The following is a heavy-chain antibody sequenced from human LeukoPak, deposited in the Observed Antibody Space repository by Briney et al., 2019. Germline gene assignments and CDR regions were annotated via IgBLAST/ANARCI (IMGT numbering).Heavy chain of an antibody. D-gene: IGHD4-17*01. CDR3: GKYDLTLYGDYEYY. CDR1: GITFTNYA. CDR2: ISDSGGRT. Sequence: PGGSLRLSCAASGITFTNYAMGWVRQAPGKGLEWVSAISDSGGRTYYADSVRGRFTISRDNSKNTVYLQMNSLRVEDTAVYFCGKYDLTLYGDYEYYWGQGTLVTVSS. J-gene: IGHJ4*02. V-gene: IGHV3-23*01.